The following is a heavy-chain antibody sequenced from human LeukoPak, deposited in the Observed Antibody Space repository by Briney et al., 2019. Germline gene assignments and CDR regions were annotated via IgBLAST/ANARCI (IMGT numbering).Heavy chain of an antibody. CDR3: ARGPVVVVPAAHWYFDL. CDR2: INHSGST. V-gene: IGHV4-34*01. J-gene: IGHJ2*01. D-gene: IGHD2-2*01. Sequence: SETLSLTCAVYGGSFSGYYWSWIRQPPGKGLEWIGEINHSGSTNYNPPLKSRVTISVDTSKNQFSLKLSSVTAADTAVYYCARGPVVVVPAAHWYFDLWGRGTLVTVSS. CDR1: GGSFSGYY.